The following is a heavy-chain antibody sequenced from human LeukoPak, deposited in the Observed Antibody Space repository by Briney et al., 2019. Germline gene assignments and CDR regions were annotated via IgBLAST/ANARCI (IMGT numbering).Heavy chain of an antibody. V-gene: IGHV1-69*13. Sequence: ASVKVSCKTSGGTFSSYAFSWMRQAPGQGLGWVGRIIPIYNPVDYTQRFQGRVTITADESTNTVYLELSSLRYDDTPVCYCAREPLGCGGDCHFDYWGQGTLVTVSS. CDR1: GGTFSSYA. J-gene: IGHJ4*02. CDR3: AREPLGCGGDCHFDY. D-gene: IGHD2-21*02. CDR2: IIPIYNPV.